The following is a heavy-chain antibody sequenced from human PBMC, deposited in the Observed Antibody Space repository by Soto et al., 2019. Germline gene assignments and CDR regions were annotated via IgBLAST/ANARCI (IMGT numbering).Heavy chain of an antibody. CDR1: GFTFSSYG. V-gene: IGHV3-30*18. Sequence: QVQLVESGGGVVQPGRSLRLSCAASGFTFSSYGMHWVRQAPGKGLEWVAVISYDGSNKYYADSVKGRFTISRDNSKNTLYLQMNSLRAEDTAVYYCEKDLRTYYYGMDVWGQGTTVTVSS. CDR3: EKDLRTYYYGMDV. J-gene: IGHJ6*02. CDR2: ISYDGSNK.